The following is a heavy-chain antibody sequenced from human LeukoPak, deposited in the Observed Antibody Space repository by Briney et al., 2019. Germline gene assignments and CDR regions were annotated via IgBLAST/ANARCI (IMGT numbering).Heavy chain of an antibody. CDR3: ARGPGIIVVPAAHMDV. CDR2: ISAYNGNT. J-gene: IGHJ6*02. Sequence: ASVKVSCTASGYTFTSYGISWVRQAPGQGLEWMGWISAYNGNTNYAQKLQGRVTMTTDTSTSTAYMELRSLRSDDTAVYYCARGPGIIVVPAAHMDVWGQGTTVTVSS. V-gene: IGHV1-18*01. D-gene: IGHD2-2*01. CDR1: GYTFTSYG.